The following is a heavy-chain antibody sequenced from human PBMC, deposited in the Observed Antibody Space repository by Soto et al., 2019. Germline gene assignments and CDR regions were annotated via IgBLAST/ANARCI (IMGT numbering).Heavy chain of an antibody. Sequence: PGGSLRLSCAASGFTFSSYGMHWVRQAPGKGLEWVAVISYDGSNKYYADSVKGRFTISRDNAKNTLYLQMNCLRAEDTAVYYCSKDLGVITLDALDIWGQGTMVTVSS. CDR1: GFTFSSYG. CDR2: ISYDGSNK. J-gene: IGHJ3*02. CDR3: SKDLGVITLDALDI. V-gene: IGHV3-30*18. D-gene: IGHD3-22*01.